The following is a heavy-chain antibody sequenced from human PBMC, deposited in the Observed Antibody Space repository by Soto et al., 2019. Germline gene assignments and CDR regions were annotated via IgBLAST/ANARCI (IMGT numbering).Heavy chain of an antibody. CDR3: ARADRTLVTSYSLDV. Sequence: SETVSLSRAVYGCSFGGYYWTWIRKPPGKGLEWIGEINHSGTINFNPSLKSRLTISLDTSKKHFSLKLSSVTDADTAAYYCARADRTLVTSYSLDVWGQGTTVT. D-gene: IGHD2-21*02. CDR2: INHSGTI. V-gene: IGHV4-34*01. CDR1: GCSFGGYY. J-gene: IGHJ6*02.